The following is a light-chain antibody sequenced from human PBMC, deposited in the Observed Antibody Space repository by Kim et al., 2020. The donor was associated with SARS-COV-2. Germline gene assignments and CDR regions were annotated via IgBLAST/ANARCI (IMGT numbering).Light chain of an antibody. CDR2: KAS. CDR1: QSISNW. V-gene: IGKV1-5*03. J-gene: IGKJ4*01. CDR3: QHYNGYPIS. Sequence: ASVGDRVSITCRASQSISNWLAWYQQKPGKAPKFLIYKASTLESGVPSRFSGSGSGTEFTLTITSLQPDDFATYFCQHYNGYPISFGGGTKVEIK.